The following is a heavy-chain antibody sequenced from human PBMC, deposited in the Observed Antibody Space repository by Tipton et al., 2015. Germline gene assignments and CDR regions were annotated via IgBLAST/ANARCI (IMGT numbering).Heavy chain of an antibody. D-gene: IGHD3-10*01. V-gene: IGHV1-69*01. CDR1: GGTFSNFA. CDR2: LIPFFRIP. J-gene: IGHJ3*02. CDR3: ARHPARGPFNI. Sequence: QLVQSGAEVKKPGSSVKVSCRASGGTFSNFAISWMRQAPGQGLEWIGGLIPFFRIPNYAQKFQGRVTITADESTTTAYMDLSSLRSDDTAVYYCARHPARGPFNIWGQGTMVTVSS.